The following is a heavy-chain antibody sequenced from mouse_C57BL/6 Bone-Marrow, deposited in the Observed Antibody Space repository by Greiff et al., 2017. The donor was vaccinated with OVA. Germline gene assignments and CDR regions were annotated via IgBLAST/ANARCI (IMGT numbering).Heavy chain of an antibody. D-gene: IGHD2-2*01. CDR3: ARLGIYGYDFDY. Sequence: QVQLQQPGAELVKPGASVKLSCKASGYTFTSYWMHWVKQRPGQGLEWIGMIHPNSGSTNYNEKFKSKATLTVDKSSSTAYMQLSSLTSEDSAVYYCARLGIYGYDFDYWGQGTTLTVSS. CDR2: IHPNSGST. J-gene: IGHJ2*01. CDR1: GYTFTSYW. V-gene: IGHV1-64*01.